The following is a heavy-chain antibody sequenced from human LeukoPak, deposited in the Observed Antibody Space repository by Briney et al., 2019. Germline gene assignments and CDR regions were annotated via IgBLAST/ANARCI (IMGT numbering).Heavy chain of an antibody. CDR1: GFTFSSYA. Sequence: GGSLRLSCAASGFTFSSYAMHWVRQAPGKGLEWVAVISYDGSNKYYADSVKGRFTISRDNSKNTLYLQMNSLRAEDTAVYYCARDRTSSWYGPIDYWGQGTLVTVSS. CDR3: ARDRTSSWYGPIDY. J-gene: IGHJ4*02. CDR2: ISYDGSNK. V-gene: IGHV3-30-3*01. D-gene: IGHD6-13*01.